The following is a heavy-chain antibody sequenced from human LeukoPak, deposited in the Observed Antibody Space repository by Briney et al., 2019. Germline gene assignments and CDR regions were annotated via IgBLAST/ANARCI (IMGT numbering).Heavy chain of an antibody. Sequence: PAETLSLTCTVSGGSISSYYWSWIRQPPGKGLEWIGYIYYSGSTNYNPSLKSRVTISVDTSNNQFSLKLSSVTAADTAVYYCARASQTPYDFWSGYLSSTYYYYYMDVWGKGTTVTVSS. CDR1: GGSISSYY. V-gene: IGHV4-59*01. J-gene: IGHJ6*03. D-gene: IGHD3-3*01. CDR2: IYYSGST. CDR3: ARASQTPYDFWSGYLSSTYYYYYMDV.